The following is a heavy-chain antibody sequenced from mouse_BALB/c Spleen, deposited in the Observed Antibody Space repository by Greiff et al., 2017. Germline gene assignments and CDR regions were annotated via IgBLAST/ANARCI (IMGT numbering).Heavy chain of an antibody. J-gene: IGHJ2*01. CDR1: GFTLSSFG. Sequence: EVQVVESGGGLVQPGGSRKLSCAASGFTLSSFGMHWVRQAPEKGLEWVAYIGSGSSTIYYADTVKGRFTISRDKPKNTLFLQMTSLRSEDTAMYYCAREGETYGDYWGQGTTLTVSS. D-gene: IGHD1-1*02. CDR3: AREGETYGDY. V-gene: IGHV5-17*02. CDR2: IGSGSSTI.